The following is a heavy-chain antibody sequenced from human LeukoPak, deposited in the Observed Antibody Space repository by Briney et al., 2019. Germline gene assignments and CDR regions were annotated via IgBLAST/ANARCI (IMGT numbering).Heavy chain of an antibody. D-gene: IGHD5-18*01. J-gene: IGHJ5*02. CDR2: INPNSGGT. V-gene: IGHV1-2*02. CDR1: GYTFTDYY. CDR3: ARRTANLNWFDP. Sequence: ASVKVSCKASGYTFTDYYMEWVRQAPGQGLEWMGWINPNSGGTNYAQKFQGRVTMTRDTSISTAYMELSRLRSDDTAVYYCARRTANLNWFDPWGQGTLVTVSS.